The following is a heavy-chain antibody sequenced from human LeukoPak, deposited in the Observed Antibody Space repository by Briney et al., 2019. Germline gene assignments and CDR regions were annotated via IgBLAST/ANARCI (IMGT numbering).Heavy chain of an antibody. J-gene: IGHJ6*02. D-gene: IGHD4-17*01. Sequence: PSETLSLTCTVSGGSISSSSYYWGWIRQPPGKGLEWIGSIYYSGSTYYNPSLKSRVTMSVVTSKNQFSLKLSSVTAADTAVYYCARVDGGDYPVYYYGMDVWGQGTTVTVSS. CDR2: IYYSGST. V-gene: IGHV4-39*07. CDR3: ARVDGGDYPVYYYGMDV. CDR1: GGSISSSSYY.